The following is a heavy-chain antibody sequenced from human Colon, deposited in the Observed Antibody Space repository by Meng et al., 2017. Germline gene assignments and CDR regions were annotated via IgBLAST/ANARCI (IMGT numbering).Heavy chain of an antibody. CDR3: TREGAASARFFDK. V-gene: IGHV1-46*01. D-gene: IGHD6-6*01. Sequence: LVQAGAEVKNPGASVKVACVASGYIVPNHHLNWVRQAPGQGPEWMGIITPSNGDKGYAQRFQGRVTMTSDTSTSTVYMKLSGLRYEDTAMYYCTREGAASARFFDKWGQGTLVTVSS. J-gene: IGHJ4*02. CDR1: GYIVPNHH. CDR2: ITPSNGDK.